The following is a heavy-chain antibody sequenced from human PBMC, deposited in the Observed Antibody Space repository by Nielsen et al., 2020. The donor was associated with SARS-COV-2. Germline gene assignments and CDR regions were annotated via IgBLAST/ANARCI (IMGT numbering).Heavy chain of an antibody. CDR1: GFTFSSYS. CDR2: ISSSSSYI. D-gene: IGHD3-16*01. CDR3: ARDGEIMITFGGLMDV. J-gene: IGHJ6*03. V-gene: IGHV3-21*01. Sequence: GESLEISWAASGFTFSSYSMNWVRQAPGKGLEWVSSISSSSSYIYYADSVKGRFTISRDNAKNSLYLQMNSLRAEDTAVYYCARDGEIMITFGGLMDVWGKGTTVTVSS.